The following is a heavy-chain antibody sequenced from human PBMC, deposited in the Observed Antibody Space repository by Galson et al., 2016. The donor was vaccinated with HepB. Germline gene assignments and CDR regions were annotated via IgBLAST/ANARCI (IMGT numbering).Heavy chain of an antibody. V-gene: IGHV3-30-3*01. J-gene: IGHJ4*02. CDR3: ARDRGGWYPDH. CDR1: GFDFNDSS. D-gene: IGHD6-19*01. Sequence: SLRLSCAGSGFDFNDSSIHWVRQSPGKGLEWVAGVSFDGRNTYYADSVKGRFIISRDSSKKTVYLQMDSLRSKDTAVYYCARDRGGWYPDHWGQGTLVTVSS. CDR2: VSFDGRNT.